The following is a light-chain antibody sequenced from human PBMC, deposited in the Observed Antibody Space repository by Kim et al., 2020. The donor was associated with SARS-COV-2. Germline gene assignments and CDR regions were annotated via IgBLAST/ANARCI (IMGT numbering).Light chain of an antibody. Sequence: GRTVRITCQGDSLRKSYASWYQQKPGQAPVLVIYGKNNRPSGIPDRFSGSSSGNTASLTITGAQAEDEADYYCNSRDSSGNHLVFGGGTKVTVL. CDR1: SLRKSY. J-gene: IGLJ2*01. V-gene: IGLV3-19*01. CDR3: NSRDSSGNHLV. CDR2: GKN.